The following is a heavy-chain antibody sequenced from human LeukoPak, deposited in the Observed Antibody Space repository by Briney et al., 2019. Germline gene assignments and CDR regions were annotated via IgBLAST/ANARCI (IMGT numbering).Heavy chain of an antibody. Sequence: SETLSLTCSVSAGAISTYYWSWIRQHPGKGLEWIGYIYYSGSTYYNPSLKSRVTISVDTSKNQFSLKLSSVTAADTAVYYCARGGHSTFDYWGQGTLVTVSS. D-gene: IGHD6-13*01. J-gene: IGHJ4*02. CDR3: ARGGHSTFDY. CDR1: AGAISTYY. CDR2: IYYSGST. V-gene: IGHV4-59*06.